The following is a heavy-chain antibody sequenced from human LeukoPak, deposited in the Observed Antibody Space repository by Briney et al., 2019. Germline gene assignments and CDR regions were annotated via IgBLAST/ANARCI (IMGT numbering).Heavy chain of an antibody. Sequence: PSGTLSLTCAVSGGSISSSNWWSWVRQPPGKGLEWIGEIYHSGSTNYNPSLKRRVTISVDKSKNQFSLKLSSVTAADTAVYYCARVYYCDSSGYYSIDYWGQGTLVTVSS. CDR2: IYHSGST. V-gene: IGHV4-4*02. CDR1: GGSISSSNW. D-gene: IGHD3-22*01. J-gene: IGHJ4*02. CDR3: ARVYYCDSSGYYSIDY.